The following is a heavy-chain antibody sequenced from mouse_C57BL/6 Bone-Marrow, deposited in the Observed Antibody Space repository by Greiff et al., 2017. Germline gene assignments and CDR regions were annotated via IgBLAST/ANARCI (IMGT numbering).Heavy chain of an antibody. CDR1: GYTFTNYW. CDR3: LFITTVENWYFDV. D-gene: IGHD1-1*01. CDR2: IYPGGGYT. V-gene: IGHV1-63*01. Sequence: QVQLQQSGAELVRPGTSVKMSCKASGYTFTNYWIGWAKQRPGHGLEWIGDIYPGGGYTNYNEKFKGKATLTADKSSSTAYMQFSSLTSEDSAIYYCLFITTVENWYFDVWGTGTTVTVSS. J-gene: IGHJ1*03.